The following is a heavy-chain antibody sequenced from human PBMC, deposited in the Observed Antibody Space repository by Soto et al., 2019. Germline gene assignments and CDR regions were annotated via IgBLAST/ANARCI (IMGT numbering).Heavy chain of an antibody. J-gene: IGHJ6*02. CDR1: GFSLSSYG. V-gene: IGHV3-30*18. CDR3: AKDREQLWPYYYYGMEV. D-gene: IGHD5-18*01. CDR2: ISYDGSNK. Sequence: GSLRLSCGASGFSLSSYGMHWVRQAPGKGLEWVAVISYDGSNKYYADSVKGRFTISRDNAKNTLYLQINRLRAEDTAVYYCAKDREQLWPYYYYGMEVWGQGTAVTVSS.